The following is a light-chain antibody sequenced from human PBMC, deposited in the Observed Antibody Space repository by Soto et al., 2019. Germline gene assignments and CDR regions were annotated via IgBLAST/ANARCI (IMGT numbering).Light chain of an antibody. J-gene: IGLJ1*01. CDR2: DVS. Sequence: QSALTQPASVSGSPGQSITISCTGTSSDVGGYNYVSWYQQHPGKAPKFMIYDVSNRPSGVSTRFSGSKSGNTASLTISGXXXXXXADYYCNSYTTSNTRQIVFGTGTKVTVL. CDR3: NSYTTSNTRQIV. V-gene: IGLV2-14*01. CDR1: SSDVGGYNY.